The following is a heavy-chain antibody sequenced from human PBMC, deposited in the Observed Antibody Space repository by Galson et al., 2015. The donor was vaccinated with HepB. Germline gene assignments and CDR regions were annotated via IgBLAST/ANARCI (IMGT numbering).Heavy chain of an antibody. CDR3: ARQRSSSPNDFDY. CDR2: IHPGDSDT. CDR1: GYSFTSYW. Sequence: QSGAEVKKPGESLKISCKGSGYSFTSYWIGWVRQMPEKGLEWMGIIHPGDSDTRYSPSFPGQVTMSVDKSISTAHLQWSSLKASDTAMYYCARQRSSSPNDFDYWGQGTLVTVSS. V-gene: IGHV5-51*01. J-gene: IGHJ4*02.